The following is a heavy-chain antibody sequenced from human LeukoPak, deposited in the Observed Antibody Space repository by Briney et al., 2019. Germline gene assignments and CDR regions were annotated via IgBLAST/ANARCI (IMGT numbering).Heavy chain of an antibody. Sequence: SETLSLTCTVSGGSISSYYWSWIRQPPGKGLEWIGYIYYSGSTNYNPSLKSRVTISVDTSKNQFSLKLSSVTAADTAVYYCARSPNSIVVVVAGTNEWYFDLWGRGTLVSVSS. CDR1: GGSISSYY. D-gene: IGHD2-15*01. CDR3: ARSPNSIVVVVAGTNEWYFDL. V-gene: IGHV4-59*08. CDR2: IYYSGST. J-gene: IGHJ2*01.